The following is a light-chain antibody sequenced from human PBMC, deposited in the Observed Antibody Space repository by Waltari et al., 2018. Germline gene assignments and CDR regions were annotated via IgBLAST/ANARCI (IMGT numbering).Light chain of an antibody. CDR2: GVT. CDR1: SSDIGSYDL. V-gene: IGLV2-23*02. Sequence: QSAPTQPASVSGSPGQSITISCTGTSSDIGSYDLVSWYQQHTGKAPKLMSYGVTNRPSGVSTRFSGSKSGNTASLTISGLQADDEADYYCYSYANGRVFGGGTKLTVL. CDR3: YSYANGRV. J-gene: IGLJ3*02.